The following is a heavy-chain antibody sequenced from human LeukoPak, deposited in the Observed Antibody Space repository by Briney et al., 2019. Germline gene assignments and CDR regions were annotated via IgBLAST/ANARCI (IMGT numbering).Heavy chain of an antibody. J-gene: IGHJ4*02. V-gene: IGHV3-48*03. CDR2: ISSSGSTI. CDR3: ASDFYGPHDY. D-gene: IGHD4-17*01. Sequence: GGSLRLSCAASGFTFSSYEMNWVSQAPGKGLEWVSYISSSGSTIYFADSVKGRFTISRDNAKNSLYLQMNSLRAEDTAVYYCASDFYGPHDYWGQGTLVTVSS. CDR1: GFTFSSYE.